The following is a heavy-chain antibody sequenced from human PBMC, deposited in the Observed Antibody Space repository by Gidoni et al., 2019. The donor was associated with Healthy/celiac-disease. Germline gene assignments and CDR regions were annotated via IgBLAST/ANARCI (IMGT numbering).Heavy chain of an antibody. CDR2: ISSNGGST. CDR1: GFTFSSYA. J-gene: IGHJ4*02. D-gene: IGHD6-13*01. CDR3: ARGEGLGSSWYPVDY. V-gene: IGHV3-64*01. Sequence: EVQLVESGGGLVQPGGSLRLSCAASGFTFSSYAMHWVRQAPGKGLEYVSAISSNGGSTYYANSVKGRFTISRDNSKNTLYLQMGSLRAEDMAVYYCARGEGLGSSWYPVDYWGQGTLVTVSS.